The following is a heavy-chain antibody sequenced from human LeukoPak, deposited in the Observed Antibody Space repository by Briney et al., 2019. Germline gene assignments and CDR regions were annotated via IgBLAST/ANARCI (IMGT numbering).Heavy chain of an antibody. CDR1: EFTFSSYE. V-gene: IGHV3-48*03. CDR3: ARAPTKFRRDWFDP. J-gene: IGHJ5*02. D-gene: IGHD3-9*01. Sequence: GGSLRLSCAASEFTFSSYEMNWIRQAPGKGLEWVSYISSSGSTIYYADSVKGRFTISRDNAKNSLYLQMNNLRVEDTAVYYYARAPTKFRRDWFDPWGQGTLVTVSS. CDR2: ISSSGSTI.